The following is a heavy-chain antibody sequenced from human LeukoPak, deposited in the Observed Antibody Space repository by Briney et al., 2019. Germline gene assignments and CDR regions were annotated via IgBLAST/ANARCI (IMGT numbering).Heavy chain of an antibody. CDR1: GFTLSNSD. J-gene: IGHJ6*03. Sequence: GSLRLSCTASGFTLSNSDMNWVRQAPGKGLEWIGSIYYSGSTYYNPSLKSRVTISVDTSKNQFSLKLSSVTAADTAVYYCARLLYHYDSSGYYSYYYYYYMDVWGKGTTVTVSS. CDR3: ARLLYHYDSSGYYSYYYYYYMDV. V-gene: IGHV4-39*01. CDR2: IYYSGST. D-gene: IGHD3-22*01.